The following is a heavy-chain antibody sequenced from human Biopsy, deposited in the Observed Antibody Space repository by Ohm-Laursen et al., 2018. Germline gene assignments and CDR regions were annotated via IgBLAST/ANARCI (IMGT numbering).Heavy chain of an antibody. CDR3: ARDSGILNYGNFKYYHYYGMDV. D-gene: IGHD4-11*01. CDR2: IYYSVMT. J-gene: IGHJ6*02. Sequence: SDTLSLTCAVSGDSVTKYYWSWIRQPPGKGLGWIGHIYYSVMTNYNPSLQSRVSISVDTSRNQVSLTLSSVTAADTAVYYCARDSGILNYGNFKYYHYYGMDVWGQGTKVTVSS. V-gene: IGHV4-59*02. CDR1: GDSVTKYY.